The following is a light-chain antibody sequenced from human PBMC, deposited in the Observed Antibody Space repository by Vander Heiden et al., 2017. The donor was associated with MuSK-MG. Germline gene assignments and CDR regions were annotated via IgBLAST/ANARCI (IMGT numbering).Light chain of an antibody. CDR2: DTA. CDR3: LVSHIDNDWV. J-gene: IGLJ3*02. CDR1: YVDVTDDHH. Sequence: AVVTQESSVAVSPGGTVTLTCASGYVDVTDDHHPSWLQQKPGQAPTTLIYDTAVKNPWTPARFSGSLFGGSAALTLSGAEPEDEADYYCLVSHIDNDWVFGGGTRLTVL. V-gene: IGLV7-46*01.